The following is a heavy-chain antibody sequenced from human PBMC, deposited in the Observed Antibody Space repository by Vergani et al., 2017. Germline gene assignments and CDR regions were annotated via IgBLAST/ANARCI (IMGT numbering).Heavy chain of an antibody. J-gene: IGHJ4*02. Sequence: QVQLVPSGAEVKKPGASVKVSCKVSGYTLTELSMHWVRQAPGKGLEWMGGFDPEDGDTIYAQKFQGRVTMTEDTSTDTAYMELSSLRSEDTAVYYCATDSGTRITMVRGVIDPPNFDYWGQGTLVTVSS. CDR3: ATDSGTRITMVRGVIDPPNFDY. V-gene: IGHV1-24*01. CDR1: GYTLTELS. CDR2: FDPEDGDT. D-gene: IGHD3-10*01.